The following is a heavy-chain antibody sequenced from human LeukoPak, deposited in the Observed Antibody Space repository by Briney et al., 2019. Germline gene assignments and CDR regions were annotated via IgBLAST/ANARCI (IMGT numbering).Heavy chain of an antibody. CDR2: INPNSGGT. D-gene: IGHD2-8*01. Sequence: ASVKVSCKASGGTFSSYAISWVRQAPGQGLEWMGWINPNSGGTNYAQKFQGRVTMTRDTSISTAYMELSRLRSDDTAVYYCAGVGPCTNGACQGYFDYWGQGTLVTVSS. J-gene: IGHJ4*02. CDR3: AGVGPCTNGACQGYFDY. CDR1: GGTFSSYA. V-gene: IGHV1-2*02.